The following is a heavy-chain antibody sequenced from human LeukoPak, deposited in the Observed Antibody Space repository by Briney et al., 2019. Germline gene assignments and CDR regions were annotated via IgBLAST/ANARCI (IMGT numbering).Heavy chain of an antibody. J-gene: IGHJ5*02. CDR2: IYYSGST. Sequence: SETLSLTXTVSGGSISSYYWSWIRQPPGKGLEWFGYIYYSGSTNYNPSLKSRVTISVDTSKNQFSLKLSSVTAADTAVYYCARYYDILTGYFRWFDPWGQGTLVTVSS. V-gene: IGHV4-59*01. CDR3: ARYYDILTGYFRWFDP. CDR1: GGSISSYY. D-gene: IGHD3-9*01.